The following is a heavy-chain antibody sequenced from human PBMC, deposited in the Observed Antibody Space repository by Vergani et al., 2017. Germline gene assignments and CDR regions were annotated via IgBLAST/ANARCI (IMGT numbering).Heavy chain of an antibody. Sequence: QVQLQESGPGLVKPSQTLSLTCTVSGGSISSGSYYWSWIRQPAGKGLEWIGRIYTSGSTNYNPSLKSRVTISVDTSKNQFSLKLSSVTAADTAVYYCARSVVAAARYAFDIWGQGTTVTVSS. CDR3: ARSVVAAARYAFDI. J-gene: IGHJ3*02. D-gene: IGHD6-13*01. V-gene: IGHV4-61*02. CDR2: IYTSGST. CDR1: GGSISSGSYY.